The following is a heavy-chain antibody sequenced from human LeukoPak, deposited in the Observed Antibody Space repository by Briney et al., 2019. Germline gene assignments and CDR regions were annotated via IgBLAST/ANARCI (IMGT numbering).Heavy chain of an antibody. Sequence: PGGSLRLSCAASGFTFSSYGMHWVRQAPGKGLEWVAVIWYDGSNKYYADSVKGRFTISRDNSKNTLYLQMNSLRAEDTAVYYCARDAAEAAAAFDIRGQGTMVTVSS. CDR2: IWYDGSNK. CDR1: GFTFSSYG. D-gene: IGHD2-2*01. CDR3: ARDAAEAAAAFDI. V-gene: IGHV3-33*01. J-gene: IGHJ3*02.